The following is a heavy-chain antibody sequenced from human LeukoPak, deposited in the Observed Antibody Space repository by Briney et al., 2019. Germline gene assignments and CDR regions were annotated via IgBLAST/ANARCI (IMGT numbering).Heavy chain of an antibody. V-gene: IGHV3-11*04. J-gene: IGHJ4*02. CDR3: ARAKSFDSGNDFWSGYYSGYFDY. CDR1: GVTFSDYY. CDR2: ISSSGSTI. D-gene: IGHD3-3*01. Sequence: PGGSLRRSCAASGVTFSDYYKSWIRQAPGKGLEWVSYISSSGSTIYYADSVKGRFTISRDNAKNSLYLQMNSLRAEDTAVYYCARAKSFDSGNDFWSGYYSGYFDYWGQGTLVTVSS.